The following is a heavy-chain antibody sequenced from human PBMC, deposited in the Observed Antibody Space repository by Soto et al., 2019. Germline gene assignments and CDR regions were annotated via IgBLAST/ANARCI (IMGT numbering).Heavy chain of an antibody. Sequence: PGGSLRLSCAASGVTVSSNYMSWVRQAPGKGLEWVSVIYSGGSTYYADSVKGRFTISRDNSKNTLYLQMNSLRAEDTAVYYCAREPRPYYYDSSESYFDYWGQGTLVTVSS. V-gene: IGHV3-53*01. CDR3: AREPRPYYYDSSESYFDY. D-gene: IGHD3-22*01. J-gene: IGHJ4*02. CDR1: GVTVSSNY. CDR2: IYSGGST.